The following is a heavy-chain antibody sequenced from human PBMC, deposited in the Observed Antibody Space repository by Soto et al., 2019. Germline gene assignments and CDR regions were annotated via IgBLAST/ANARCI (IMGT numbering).Heavy chain of an antibody. CDR1: GFSLSTSGVG. J-gene: IGHJ4*02. CDR3: ANRPSYCSGGSCYSGFDC. CDR2: IYWDDDK. Sequence: QITLKASGPTLVKPTQTLTLTCTFSGFSLSTSGVGVGWIRQPPGKALEWLALIYWDDDKRYSPSLKSRHTITKDTSKNQVVVTITNMDPVDTATYYCANRPSYCSGGSCYSGFDCWGQGTLVTVSS. D-gene: IGHD2-15*01. V-gene: IGHV2-5*02.